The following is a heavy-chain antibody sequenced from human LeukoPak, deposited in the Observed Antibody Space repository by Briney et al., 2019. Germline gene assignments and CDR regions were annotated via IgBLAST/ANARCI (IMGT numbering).Heavy chain of an antibody. CDR2: ISGSGGST. CDR1: GFTFSSYA. CDR3: AREQWFDP. D-gene: IGHD1/OR15-1a*01. Sequence: GGSLRLSCAASGFTFSSYAMSWVRQAPGKGLEWVSAISGSGGSTYYADSVKGRFTISRDTSKNTLYLQMNILRVEDTAVYFCAREQWFDPWGQGTLVIVSS. J-gene: IGHJ5*02. V-gene: IGHV3-23*01.